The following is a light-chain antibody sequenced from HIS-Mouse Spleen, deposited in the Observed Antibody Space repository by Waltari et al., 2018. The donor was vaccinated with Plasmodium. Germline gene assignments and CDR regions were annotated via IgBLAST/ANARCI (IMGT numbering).Light chain of an antibody. J-gene: IGKJ4*01. CDR2: DAS. V-gene: IGKV3-11*01. CDR3: QQRSNGPRVLT. Sequence: EIVLTQSPATLSLSPGERATLSCRASQSVSSYLAWYQQKPGQAPRLLIYDASNRATGIPARFSGSGSGTDFTLTISCLEPEDFAVYYCQQRSNGPRVLTFGGGTKVEIK. CDR1: QSVSSY.